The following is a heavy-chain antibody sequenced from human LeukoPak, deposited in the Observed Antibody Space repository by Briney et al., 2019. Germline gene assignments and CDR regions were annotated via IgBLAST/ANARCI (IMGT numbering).Heavy chain of an antibody. Sequence: GGSLRLSWAASGFTFSSYSMNWVRQAPGNGLEWVSSISSSSSYIYYADSVKGRVTISRDNAKNSLYLQMNSLRAEDTAVYYCAVAAAPLDSWGQGTLVTVSS. J-gene: IGHJ4*02. CDR2: ISSSSSYI. CDR1: GFTFSSYS. V-gene: IGHV3-21*01. CDR3: AVAAAPLDS. D-gene: IGHD6-13*01.